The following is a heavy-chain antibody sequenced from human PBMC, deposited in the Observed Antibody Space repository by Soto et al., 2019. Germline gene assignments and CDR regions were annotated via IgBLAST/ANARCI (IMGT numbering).Heavy chain of an antibody. J-gene: IGHJ4*02. CDR2: IYHSGRT. Sequence: PSETLSLTCAVSGYSISSGYYWGWIRQPPGKGLEWIGSIYHSGRTYYNPSLKSRVTISVDTSKNQFSLKLSSVTAADTAVYYCARVVFEYCSGGSCYRIVYWGQGTLVTVSS. CDR1: GYSISSGYY. CDR3: ARVVFEYCSGGSCYRIVY. D-gene: IGHD2-15*01. V-gene: IGHV4-38-2*01.